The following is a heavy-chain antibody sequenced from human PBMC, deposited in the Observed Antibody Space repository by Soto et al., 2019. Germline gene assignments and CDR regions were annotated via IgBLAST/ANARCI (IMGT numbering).Heavy chain of an antibody. CDR2: ISHSGST. V-gene: IGHV4-30-2*01. Sequence: QLQLQESGSGLVKPSQTLSLTCAVSGGSIRSGGYSWSWIRQPPGKGLECIGYISHSGSTYYNPSLKSRVTISVDRSKNQCSLKLSSVTAADTAVYYCARGAAMVDYWGQGTLVTLSS. CDR1: GGSIRSGGYS. CDR3: ARGAAMVDY. J-gene: IGHJ4*02. D-gene: IGHD6-25*01.